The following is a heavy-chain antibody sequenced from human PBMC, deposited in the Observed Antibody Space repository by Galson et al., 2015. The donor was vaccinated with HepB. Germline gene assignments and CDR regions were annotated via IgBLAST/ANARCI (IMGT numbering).Heavy chain of an antibody. CDR3: ARMGGPHWGPIYYYYGMGV. CDR2: IWYDGTKK. CDR1: GFTFSNYG. J-gene: IGHJ6*02. V-gene: IGHV3-33*01. Sequence: SLRLSCAASGFTFSNYGMHWVRQAPGKGPEWVAVIWYDGTKKYHADSMKGRFTISRDNSKNTVYLQMNSLRVEDTGVYYCARMGGPHWGPIYYYYGMGVWGQGTTVTVSS. D-gene: IGHD3-16*01.